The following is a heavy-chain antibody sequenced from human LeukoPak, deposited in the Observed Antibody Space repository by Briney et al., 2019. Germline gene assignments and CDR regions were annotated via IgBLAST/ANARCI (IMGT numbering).Heavy chain of an antibody. CDR2: IETSGST. D-gene: IGHD6-6*01. V-gene: IGHV4-4*07. Sequence: PSETLSLTCSVSGSSINNFYWTWIRQPAGKGLEWIGRIETSGSTKYNPSLKSRVTMSLDTSKNQFSLSLSSVTAADTAVYYCARVGSSSSFGYWGQGTLVTVSS. CDR1: GSSINNFY. J-gene: IGHJ4*02. CDR3: ARVGSSSSFGY.